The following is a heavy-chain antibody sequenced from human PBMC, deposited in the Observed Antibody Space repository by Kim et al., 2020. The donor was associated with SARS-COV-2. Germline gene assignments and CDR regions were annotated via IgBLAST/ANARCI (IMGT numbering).Heavy chain of an antibody. D-gene: IGHD4-17*01. J-gene: IGHJ4*02. V-gene: IGHV1-69*01. Sequence: NYAQKFQGRVTVTAYESTSTAYMELSSLRSEDTAVYYCAIVEDKTVTSDYWGQGTLVTVSS. CDR3: AIVEDKTVTSDY.